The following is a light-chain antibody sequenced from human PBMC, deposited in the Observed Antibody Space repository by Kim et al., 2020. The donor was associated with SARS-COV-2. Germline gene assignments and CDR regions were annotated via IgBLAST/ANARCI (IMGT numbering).Light chain of an antibody. V-gene: IGKV2D-29*01. CDR3: MKNKDFPFT. CDR2: EIS. Sequence: DIVMTQTPLSLSVTPGQPASISCTSSQSLLHADGRTYLNWFLQKPGQPPQLLIFEISNPFSGVADRFSGSGSGTDFTLKISRVEAEDVGVYYCMKNKDFPFTCGGGTKVDIK. J-gene: IGKJ4*01. CDR1: QSLLHADGRTY.